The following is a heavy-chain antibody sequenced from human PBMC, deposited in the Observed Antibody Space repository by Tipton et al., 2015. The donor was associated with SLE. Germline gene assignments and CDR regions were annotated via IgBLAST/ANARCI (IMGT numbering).Heavy chain of an antibody. Sequence: SLRLSCAASGFTFSSYAMHWVRQAPGKGLEWVSYISDRLGFTYYADSVKGRFTISRDDAKNSLYLQMNSLRAEDTAVYYCASGKKTSHWTYDFWGQGTLVTVSS. CDR2: ISDRLGFT. CDR1: GFTFSSYA. D-gene: IGHD1-1*01. J-gene: IGHJ4*02. CDR3: ASGKKTSHWTYDF. V-gene: IGHV3-48*03.